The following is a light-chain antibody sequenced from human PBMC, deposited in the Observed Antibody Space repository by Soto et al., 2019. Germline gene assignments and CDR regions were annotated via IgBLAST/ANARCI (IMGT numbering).Light chain of an antibody. CDR3: QVWDSSSDHWV. Sequence: YELTQPPSMSVAPGQTARITCGGDDVGSKSVHWYQQKPGQAPVLVVNDDTDRPSGIPERFSGSNSGNAATLTISRVEAGDEADYYCQVWDSSSDHWVFGGGTQLTVL. J-gene: IGLJ3*02. V-gene: IGLV3-21*02. CDR2: DDT. CDR1: DVGSKS.